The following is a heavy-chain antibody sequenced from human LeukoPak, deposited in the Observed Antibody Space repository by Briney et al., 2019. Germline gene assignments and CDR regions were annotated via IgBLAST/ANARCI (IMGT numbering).Heavy chain of an antibody. J-gene: IGHJ5*02. CDR1: GYTFTGYY. Sequence: GSVKVSCKASGYTFTGYYMHWVRQAPGQGLEWMGWINPNSGGTNYAQKFQGRVTMTRDTSISTAHMELSRLRSDDAAVYYCARDNSVGETAWWFDPWGQGTLVTVSS. CDR3: ARDNSVGETAWWFDP. CDR2: INPNSGGT. D-gene: IGHD1-26*01. V-gene: IGHV1-2*02.